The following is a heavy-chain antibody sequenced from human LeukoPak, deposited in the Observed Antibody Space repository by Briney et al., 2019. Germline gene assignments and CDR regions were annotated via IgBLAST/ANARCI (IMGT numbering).Heavy chain of an antibody. V-gene: IGHV4-61*02. D-gene: IGHD4-23*01. CDR1: GGSISSGSYY. J-gene: IGHJ4*02. CDR3: ARGTVVTPFDY. CDR2: IYTSGST. Sequence: SETLSLTCTVSGGSISSGSYYWSWIRQPAGTGLEWIGRIYTSGSTNYNPSLKSRVTISVDTSKNQFSLKLSSVTAADTAVYYCARGTVVTPFDYWGQGTLVTVSS.